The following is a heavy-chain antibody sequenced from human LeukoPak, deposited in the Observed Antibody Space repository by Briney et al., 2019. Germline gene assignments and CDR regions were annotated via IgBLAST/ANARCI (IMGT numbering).Heavy chain of an antibody. V-gene: IGHV3-7*01. D-gene: IGHD3-16*01. CDR1: GLTFSTYW. CDR2: INQNGREK. CDR3: ARSLGDD. Sequence: PGGSLRLSCEVSGLTFSTYWMTWVRQAPGKGLEWVASINQNGREKYYVDSVKGRFTSSRDNAKNSLYLQMNSLRDEDTAIYDCARSLGDDWGQGTLVTVSS. J-gene: IGHJ4*02.